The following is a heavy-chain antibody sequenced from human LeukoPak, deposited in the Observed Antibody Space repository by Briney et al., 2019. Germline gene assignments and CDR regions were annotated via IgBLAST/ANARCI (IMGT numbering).Heavy chain of an antibody. V-gene: IGHV4-59*01. CDR2: IFYTGST. CDR3: AREVGYCSAGSCYSNGLDY. J-gene: IGHJ4*02. Sequence: SETLSLTCTVSGGSISSNYWTWIRQPPGKGLEYIGNIFYTGSTNYTPSLKSRVTISLDTSKNQFSLKLSSVTAADTAVYYCAREVGYCSAGSCYSNGLDYWGQGTLVTVSS. CDR1: GGSISSNY. D-gene: IGHD2-15*01.